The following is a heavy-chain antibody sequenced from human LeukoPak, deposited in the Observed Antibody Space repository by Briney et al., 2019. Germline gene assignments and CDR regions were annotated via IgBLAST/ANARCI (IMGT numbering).Heavy chain of an antibody. J-gene: IGHJ3*02. CDR2: INPSGGST. D-gene: IGHD3-22*01. Sequence: ASVKVSCKASGFTFSHSVIQWVRQARGQRLEWMGIINPSGGSTSYAQKFQGRVTMTRDTSTSTVYMEVSSLRSEDTAVYYCAREAPITMTGYAFDIWGQGTMVTVSS. V-gene: IGHV1-46*01. CDR1: GFTFSHSV. CDR3: AREAPITMTGYAFDI.